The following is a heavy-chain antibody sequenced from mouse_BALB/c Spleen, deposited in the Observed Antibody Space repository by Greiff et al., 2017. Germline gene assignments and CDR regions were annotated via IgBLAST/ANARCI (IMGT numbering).Heavy chain of an antibody. CDR1: GYSITSGYY. J-gene: IGHJ4*01. CDR3: AREGTMIPYYYAMDY. D-gene: IGHD2-4*01. Sequence: EVKLQESGPGLVKPSQSLSLTCSVTGYSITSGYYWNWIRQFPGNKLEWMGYISYDGSNNYNPSLKNRISITRDTSKNQFFLKLNSVTTEDTATYYCAREGTMIPYYYAMDYWGQGTSVTVSS. CDR2: ISYDGSN. V-gene: IGHV3-6*02.